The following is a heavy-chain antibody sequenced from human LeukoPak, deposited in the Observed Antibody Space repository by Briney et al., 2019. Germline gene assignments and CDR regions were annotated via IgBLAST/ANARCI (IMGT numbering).Heavy chain of an antibody. Sequence: VKVSCKASGYTFTGYYMHWVRQAPGQGLEWMGWINPNSGGTNYAQKLQGRVTMTRDTSISTAYMELSRLRSDDTAVYYCARDRQQLVRRGYWFDPWGQGTLDTVSS. V-gene: IGHV1-2*02. CDR2: INPNSGGT. J-gene: IGHJ5*02. CDR1: GYTFTGYY. D-gene: IGHD6-13*01. CDR3: ARDRQQLVRRGYWFDP.